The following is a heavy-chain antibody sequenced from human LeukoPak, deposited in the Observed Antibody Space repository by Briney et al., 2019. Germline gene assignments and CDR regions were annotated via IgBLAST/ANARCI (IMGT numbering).Heavy chain of an antibody. D-gene: IGHD2-2*01. V-gene: IGHV1-8*02. CDR2: MNPNSDNT. CDR1: GYTFASYA. CDR3: ARRYCSSTSCLYYGMDV. Sequence: ASVKVSCKASGYTFASYAMNWVRQATGQGLEWLGWMNPNSDNTGYAQKFQGRVTMTRNTSTSTAYMELSSLRSEDTAVYYCARRYCSSTSCLYYGMDVWGQRTTVTVSS. J-gene: IGHJ6*02.